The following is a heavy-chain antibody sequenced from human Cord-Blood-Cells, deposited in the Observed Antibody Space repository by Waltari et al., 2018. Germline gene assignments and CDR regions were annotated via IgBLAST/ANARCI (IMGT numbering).Heavy chain of an antibody. CDR2: MNPNSGNT. Sequence: QVQLVQSGAEVQKLGASVTVSCTASGYTFTSYDINWVRQATGQGLEWMGWMNPNSGNTGYAQKFQGRVTITRNTSISTAYMELSSLRSEDTAVYYCARVGRIVGATTAFDIWGQGTMVTVSS. D-gene: IGHD1-26*01. CDR1: GYTFTSYD. J-gene: IGHJ3*02. CDR3: ARVGRIVGATTAFDI. V-gene: IGHV1-8*03.